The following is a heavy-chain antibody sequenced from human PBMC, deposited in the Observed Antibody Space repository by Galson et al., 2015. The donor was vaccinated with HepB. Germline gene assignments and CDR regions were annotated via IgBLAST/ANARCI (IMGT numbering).Heavy chain of an antibody. CDR3: VFLRGYDLKPLDY. Sequence: LSLTCTVSGGSISSGDYYWGWIRQHPGKGLEWIGYIYHSGSTYYNPSLKSRVKMSRDNAKKSLYLQMNSLRAEDTAVYYCVFLRGYDLKPLDYWGQGTLVTVSS. J-gene: IGHJ4*02. CDR2: IYHSGST. V-gene: IGHV4-31*08. CDR1: GGSISSGDYY. D-gene: IGHD5-12*01.